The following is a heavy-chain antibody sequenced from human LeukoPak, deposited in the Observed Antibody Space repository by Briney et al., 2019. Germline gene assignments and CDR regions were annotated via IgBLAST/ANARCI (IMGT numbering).Heavy chain of an antibody. CDR1: GFTFSSYA. CDR2: ISGSGGKT. Sequence: PGGSLRLSCAASGFTFSSYAMSWVRQAPGKGLEWVSGISGSGGKTYYAGSVRGRFTISRDNSKNTLYLQMNSLRADDTAVYYCAKAAPDARYCSGTSCYSSSDYWGQGTLVTVSS. V-gene: IGHV3-23*01. J-gene: IGHJ4*02. D-gene: IGHD2-2*01. CDR3: AKAAPDARYCSGTSCYSSSDY.